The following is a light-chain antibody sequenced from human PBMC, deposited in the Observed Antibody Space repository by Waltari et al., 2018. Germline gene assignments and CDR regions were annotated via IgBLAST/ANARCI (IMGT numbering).Light chain of an antibody. CDR1: QSISSH. V-gene: IGKV1-39*01. Sequence: EIQMTQYPSSLSASVRDRVTITCRAIQSISSHLNWYQQKPGKAPKLLIYAASSLQSGVPSRFSSSRSAADVTLTNSSLQAADFAAFYCQQSYSTPLWTFGQGTKVEIK. CDR3: QQSYSTPLWT. J-gene: IGKJ1*01. CDR2: AAS.